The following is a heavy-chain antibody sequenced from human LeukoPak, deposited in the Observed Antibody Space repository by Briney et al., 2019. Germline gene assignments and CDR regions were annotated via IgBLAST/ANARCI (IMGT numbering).Heavy chain of an antibody. CDR1: GYTFTSYG. J-gene: IGHJ6*03. V-gene: IGHV1-18*01. CDR2: TSAYNGNT. Sequence: GASVKVSCKASGYTFTSYGISWVRQAPGQGLEWMGWTSAYNGNTNYAQKLQGRVTMTTDTSTSTAYMELRSLRSDDTAVYYCARDLKFCSSTSCYKEWLTIRYYMDVWGKGTTVTVSS. CDR3: ARDLKFCSSTSCYKEWLTIRYYMDV. D-gene: IGHD2-2*02.